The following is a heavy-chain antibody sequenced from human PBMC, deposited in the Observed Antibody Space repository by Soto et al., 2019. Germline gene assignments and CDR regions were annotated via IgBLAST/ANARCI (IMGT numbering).Heavy chain of an antibody. CDR2: IKSKADGGTA. CDR1: GFTFNKAW. J-gene: IGHJ4*02. D-gene: IGHD3-9*01. CDR3: TTDSPLRDFDWLPTSPLIDY. V-gene: IGHV3-15*07. Sequence: GGSLRLSCAASGFTFNKAWMNWVRQAPGKGLEWVGRIKSKADGGTADYTLLVQGRFTISRDDSKNTLYLQMNSLKTEDTAVYYCTTDSPLRDFDWLPTSPLIDYWGQGTLVTVSS.